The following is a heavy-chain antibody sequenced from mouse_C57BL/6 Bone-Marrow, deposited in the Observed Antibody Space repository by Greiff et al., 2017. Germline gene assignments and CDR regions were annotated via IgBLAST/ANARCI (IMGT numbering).Heavy chain of an antibody. J-gene: IGHJ1*03. CDR3: ASNPL. V-gene: IGHV5-6*01. CDR2: ISSGGSYT. CDR1: GFTFSSYG. Sequence: EVQLVESGGDLVKPGGSLKLSCAASGFTFSSYGMSWVRQTPDKRLEWVATISSGGSYTYYPDSVKGRFTISRDNAKNTLYLQMSSLKSEDTAMYYCASNPLWGTGTTVTVSS.